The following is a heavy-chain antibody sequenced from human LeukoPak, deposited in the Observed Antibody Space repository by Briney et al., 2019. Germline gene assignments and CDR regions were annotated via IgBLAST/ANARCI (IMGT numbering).Heavy chain of an antibody. CDR3: ARNPTMVRGVIDRNWFDP. V-gene: IGHV4-59*01. Sequence: SSETLSLTCTVSGGSISSYYWSWIRQPPGKGLEWIGYIYYSGSTNYNPSLKSRVTISVDTSKNQFSLKLSSVTAADTAVYYCARNPTMVRGVIDRNWFDPWGQGTLVTVSS. J-gene: IGHJ5*02. CDR1: GGSISSYY. D-gene: IGHD3-10*01. CDR2: IYYSGST.